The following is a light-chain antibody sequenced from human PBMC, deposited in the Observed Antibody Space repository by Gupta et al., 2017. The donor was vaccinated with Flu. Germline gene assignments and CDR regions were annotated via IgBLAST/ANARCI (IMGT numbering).Light chain of an antibody. J-gene: IGLJ3*02. CDR3: AAWKTHLGGTV. V-gene: IGLV1-36*01. Sequence: VRIACSGSIYDNGTSTVNWFRQCPGKALSLLIYDDPQRPARVSGRISATKSGPTAPVAISGIKSEDAADYFCAAWKTHLGGTVFGGGTKLTVL. CDR2: DDP. CDR1: IYDNGTST.